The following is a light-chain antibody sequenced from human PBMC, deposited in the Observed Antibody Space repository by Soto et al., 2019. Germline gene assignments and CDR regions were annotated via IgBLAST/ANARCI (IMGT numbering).Light chain of an antibody. CDR2: GDS. Sequence: SYELTQPPSVSVAPGQTARISCGGNNIGSESVHWYQQKPGQHPVLVVYGDSDRPSGISERFSGSKSGNTATLNISRVEAGDEADYYCQLWDSSSDHIIFGGGTQLTVL. CDR3: QLWDSSSDHII. J-gene: IGLJ2*01. CDR1: NIGSES. V-gene: IGLV3-21*02.